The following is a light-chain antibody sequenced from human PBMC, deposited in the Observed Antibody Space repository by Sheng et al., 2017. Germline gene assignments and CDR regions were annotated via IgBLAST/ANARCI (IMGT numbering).Light chain of an antibody. CDR2: GAS. J-gene: IGKJ4*01. CDR3: QQYGSSPGT. CDR1: QSVSSSY. Sequence: EIVLTQSPGTLSLSPGERATLSCRASQSVSSSYLAWYQQKPGQAPRLLIYGASSRATGSPRPGFSGSGSGTDFTLTISRLEPEDFAVYYCQQYGSSPGTFGGGTKVE. V-gene: IGKV3-20*01.